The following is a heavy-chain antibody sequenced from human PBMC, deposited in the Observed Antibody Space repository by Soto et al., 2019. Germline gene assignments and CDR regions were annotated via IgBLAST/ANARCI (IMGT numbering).Heavy chain of an antibody. CDR3: VRAAGYSGNDYVHYYGMDV. J-gene: IGHJ6*02. V-gene: IGHV3-33*01. D-gene: IGHD5-12*01. CDR2: VWYDGGNK. CDR1: GFTFRNYG. Sequence: QVQLVESGGGVVQPGRSLRLSSAASGFTFRNYGMHWVRQAPAKGLEWVALVWYDGGNKNYVDSVKGRFTISRDNSKNTLYLQVNSLRDEDTAVYYCVRAAGYSGNDYVHYYGMDVWGQGTTVTVSS.